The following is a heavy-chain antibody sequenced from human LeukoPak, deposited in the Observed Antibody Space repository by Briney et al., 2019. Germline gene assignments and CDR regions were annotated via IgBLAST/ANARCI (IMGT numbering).Heavy chain of an antibody. CDR3: AKDGGSYDYVWGTYRYWPIDY. CDR2: ISYDGSNK. J-gene: IGHJ4*02. D-gene: IGHD3-16*02. CDR1: GFTFSNYA. Sequence: GGSLRLSCAASGFTFSNYAIHWVRQAPGKGLEWVAVISYDGSNKYYADSVKGRFTISRDNSKNTLYLQMNRLRAEHTAVYYCAKDGGSYDYVWGTYRYWPIDYWGQGTLVTVSS. V-gene: IGHV3-30*18.